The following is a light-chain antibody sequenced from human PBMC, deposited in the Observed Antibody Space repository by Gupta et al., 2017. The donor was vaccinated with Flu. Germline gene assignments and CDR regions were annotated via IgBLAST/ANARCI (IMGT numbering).Light chain of an antibody. V-gene: IGKV1-5*03. CDR1: QNINSW. Sequence: DRVTITCRASQNINSWLAWYQQKPWKAPKLLIYQASILESGVPSRFSGSGSGTEFTLTISCLQPDDFAAYYCQQYSSYSGYSFGQGTKVEIK. CDR3: QQYSSYSGYS. J-gene: IGKJ2*03. CDR2: QAS.